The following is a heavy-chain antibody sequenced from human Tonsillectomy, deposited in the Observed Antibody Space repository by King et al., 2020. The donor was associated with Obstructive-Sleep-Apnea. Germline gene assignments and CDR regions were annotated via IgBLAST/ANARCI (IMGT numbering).Heavy chain of an antibody. J-gene: IGHJ6*02. CDR1: GGSISSSSYY. Sequence: QLQESGPGLVKPSETLSLTCTVSGGSISSSSYYWGWIRQPPGKGLEWIGSIYYSGSTYYNPSLKSRVTISVDTSKNQFSLKLSSVTAAGTAVYYWSREGDIVVVPAANMDVWGQGTTVTVSS. V-gene: IGHV4-39*07. CDR2: IYYSGST. D-gene: IGHD2-2*01. CDR3: SREGDIVVVPAANMDV.